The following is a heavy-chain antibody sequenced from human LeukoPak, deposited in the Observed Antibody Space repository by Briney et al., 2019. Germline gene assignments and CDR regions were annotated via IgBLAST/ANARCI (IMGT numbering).Heavy chain of an antibody. V-gene: IGHV1-2*02. Sequence: GASVKVSCKASGYTFTGYYMHWVRQAPGQGLEWMGWINPNSGGTNYAQKFQGRVTMTRDTSISTAYMELSRLRSDDTAVYYCAGGRGWLQWELIDYWGQGTLVTVSS. CDR3: AGGRGWLQWELIDY. D-gene: IGHD5-24*01. J-gene: IGHJ4*02. CDR2: INPNSGGT. CDR1: GYTFTGYY.